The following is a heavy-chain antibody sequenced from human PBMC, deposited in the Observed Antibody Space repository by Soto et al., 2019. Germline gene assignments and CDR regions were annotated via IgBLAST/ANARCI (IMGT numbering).Heavy chain of an antibody. J-gene: IGHJ6*02. D-gene: IGHD3-22*01. V-gene: IGHV3-30-3*01. CDR1: GFTFSSYA. Sequence: GGSLRLSCAASGFTFSSYAMHWVRQAPGKGLEWVAVISYDGSNKYYADSVKGRFTISRDNSKNTLYLQMNSLRAEDTAVYYCARKEITMIVATPLLGMDVWGQGTTVTVS. CDR2: ISYDGSNK. CDR3: ARKEITMIVATPLLGMDV.